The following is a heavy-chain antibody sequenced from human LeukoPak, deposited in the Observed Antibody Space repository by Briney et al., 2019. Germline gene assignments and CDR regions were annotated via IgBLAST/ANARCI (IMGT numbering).Heavy chain of an antibody. CDR1: GYTFTSYY. CDR2: INPSGGTT. CDR3: ARARGYSYGPNEH. J-gene: IGHJ1*01. V-gene: IGHV1-46*01. D-gene: IGHD5-18*01. Sequence: ASVKVSCKASGYTFTSYYMHWVRQAPGQGLELMGIINPSGGTTSSAQKFQGRVTMTMDTSTSTVYMELISLKSEDTAVYYCARARGYSYGPNEHWGQGTLVTVSS.